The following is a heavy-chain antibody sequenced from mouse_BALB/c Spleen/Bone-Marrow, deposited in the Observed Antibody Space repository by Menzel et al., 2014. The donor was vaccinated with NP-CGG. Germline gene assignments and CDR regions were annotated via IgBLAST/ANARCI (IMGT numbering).Heavy chain of an antibody. CDR2: INPYNGDT. V-gene: IGHV1-20*02. D-gene: IGHD1-1*01. CDR1: GYSFTGYF. J-gene: IGHJ2*01. CDR3: ARSGHYGSSYFDY. Sequence: EVMLVESGPELVKPGASVKISCKASGYSFTGYFMNWVMQSHGKSLEWIGRINPYNGDTFYNQKFKGKATLTVDKSSSTAHMELRSLASEDSAVYYCARSGHYGSSYFDYWGQGTTLTVSS.